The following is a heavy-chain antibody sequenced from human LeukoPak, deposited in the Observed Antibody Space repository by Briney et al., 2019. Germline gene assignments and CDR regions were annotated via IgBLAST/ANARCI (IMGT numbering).Heavy chain of an antibody. CDR1: GFIFSSYG. V-gene: IGHV3-7*01. Sequence: GGSLRLSCAASGFIFSSYGMSWVRQAPGKGLEWVANINPDGGNMLYVDSVKGRFTISRDNAKNSLYLQMNNLRAEDTAVYFCVSGFLQWLYWGQGTLVTVSS. J-gene: IGHJ4*02. CDR2: INPDGGNM. D-gene: IGHD3-3*01. CDR3: VSGFLQWLY.